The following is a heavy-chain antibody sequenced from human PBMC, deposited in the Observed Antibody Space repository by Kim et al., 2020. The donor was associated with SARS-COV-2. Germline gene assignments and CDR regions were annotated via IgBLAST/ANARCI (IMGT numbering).Heavy chain of an antibody. CDR3: ARGFHSGSGSYYSPVFY. CDR2: ISYDGSNK. V-gene: IGHV3-30-3*01. Sequence: GGSLRLSCAVSGLTFSSYALHWVRQAPGKGLEWVAVISYDGSNKYYADSVKGRFTISRDYSKNTLYLQMNSLRAEDTAVYYCARGFHSGSGSYYSPVFYWGQGTLVTVSS. CDR1: GLTFSSYA. J-gene: IGHJ4*02. D-gene: IGHD3-10*01.